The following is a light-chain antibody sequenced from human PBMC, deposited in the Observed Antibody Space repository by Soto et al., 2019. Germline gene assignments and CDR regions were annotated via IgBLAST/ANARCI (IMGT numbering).Light chain of an antibody. V-gene: IGKV3-20*01. J-gene: IGKJ1*01. Sequence: EIVLTQSPGTLSLSPGEGATLSCRASQSISNNFLAWYQQKRGQAPRLLIHGASNRATGIPDRFSGSGSGTDFTLTITRLEPEDFAVYYCQQYGGSPRTFGQGTKVEVK. CDR3: QQYGGSPRT. CDR2: GAS. CDR1: QSISNNF.